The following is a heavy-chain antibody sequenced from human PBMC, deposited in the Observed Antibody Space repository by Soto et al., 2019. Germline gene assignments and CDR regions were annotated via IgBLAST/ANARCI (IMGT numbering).Heavy chain of an antibody. V-gene: IGHV4-39*01. CDR3: ARQRARTNAAYNF. Sequence: PSETLSLTCIISGDSISSSTFYWGWIRQPPGKGLEWIGSIYYSESTYYSPSLKSRVTISVDTSKNQFSLKPTSVTAADTAVYYCARQRARTNAAYNFWRQGTLVTVSS. CDR2: IYYSEST. D-gene: IGHD1-20*01. CDR1: GDSISSSTFY. J-gene: IGHJ4*02.